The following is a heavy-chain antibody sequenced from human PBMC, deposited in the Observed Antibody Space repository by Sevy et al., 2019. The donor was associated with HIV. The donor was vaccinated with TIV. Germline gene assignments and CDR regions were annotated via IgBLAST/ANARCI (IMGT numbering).Heavy chain of an antibody. CDR2: ISGSGGST. J-gene: IGHJ4*02. D-gene: IGHD1-26*01. CDR1: GFTFSSYA. V-gene: IGHV3-23*01. CDR3: AKDQPKWELLGGFDY. Sequence: GGSLRLSCAASGFTFSSYAMSWVRQAPGKGLEWVSSISGSGGSTYYADSVKGRFTISRDNSKKTLYLQMNSRRAEDTDVYYCAKDQPKWELLGGFDYWGQGTLVTVSS.